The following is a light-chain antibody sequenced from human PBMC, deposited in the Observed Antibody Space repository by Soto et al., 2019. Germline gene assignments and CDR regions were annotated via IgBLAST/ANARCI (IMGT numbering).Light chain of an antibody. CDR3: QKHNSAPLT. V-gene: IGKV1-27*01. J-gene: IGKJ4*01. Sequence: DIQMTQSPSTLSASIGDRVTITCRAIQSISSWLAWYQQKPGKVPKLLIHAASTLQSGVPSRFSGSGSGTDFKLTIITLKPEDIATYYCQKHNSAPLTFCEETKMDI. CDR2: AAS. CDR1: QSISSW.